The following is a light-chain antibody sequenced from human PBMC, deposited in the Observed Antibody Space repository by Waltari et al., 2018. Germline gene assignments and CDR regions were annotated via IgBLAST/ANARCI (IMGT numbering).Light chain of an antibody. Sequence: SSELSQPPSISVSPGQTASIICSGDTLGDAYTSWYQQKPGQSPLLIIYQDTKRPSGSPERFSGSNSGNTATLTISGTRPLHEADYCCQAWNTFLLFGGGTKLTVL. V-gene: IGLV3-1*01. CDR2: QDT. J-gene: IGLJ2*01. CDR3: QAWNTFLL. CDR1: TLGDAY.